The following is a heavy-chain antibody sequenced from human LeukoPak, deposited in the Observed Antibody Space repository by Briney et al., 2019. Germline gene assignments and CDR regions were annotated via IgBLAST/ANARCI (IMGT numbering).Heavy chain of an antibody. CDR2: ISGSTGST. CDR3: AKDSSADDSSGYSYYFDY. J-gene: IGHJ4*02. Sequence: PGGSLRLSCAASGFTFSNYAMNWVRQAPGKGLEWVSLISGSTGSTYYADSVKGRFTISRDNSKNTLYLQMNSLRAEDTAVYYCAKDSSADDSSGYSYYFDYWGQGTLVTVSS. CDR1: GFTFSNYA. V-gene: IGHV3-23*01. D-gene: IGHD3-22*01.